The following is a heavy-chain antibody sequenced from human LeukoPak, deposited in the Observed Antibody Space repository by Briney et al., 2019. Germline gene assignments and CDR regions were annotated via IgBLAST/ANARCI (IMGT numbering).Heavy chain of an antibody. J-gene: IGHJ4*02. D-gene: IGHD1-26*01. CDR1: GGSFSGYY. Sequence: SETLSLTCAVYGGSFSGYYWSWIRQPPGKGLEWIGEINHSGSTNYNPSLKSRVTISVDTSKNQFSLKLSSVTAADTAVYYCASSVGAPHSDYWAREPWSPSPQ. CDR3: ASSVGAPHSDY. V-gene: IGHV4-34*01. CDR2: INHSGST.